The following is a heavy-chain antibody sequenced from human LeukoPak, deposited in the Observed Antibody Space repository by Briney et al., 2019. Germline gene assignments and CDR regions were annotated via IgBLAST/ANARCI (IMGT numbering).Heavy chain of an antibody. V-gene: IGHV1-2*02. CDR3: ARDPPSSIAGRPIFDY. D-gene: IGHD6-6*01. CDR1: GYTLTDNY. J-gene: IGHJ4*02. CDR2: NNPNNGGT. Sequence: ASVKVSCKASGYTLTDNYMHWVRQAPGQGLEWMGWNNPNNGGTNYAQKFQGRATMTWDTSISTAYMELSRLTSDDTAVYYCARDPPSSIAGRPIFDYWGQGTLVTVSS.